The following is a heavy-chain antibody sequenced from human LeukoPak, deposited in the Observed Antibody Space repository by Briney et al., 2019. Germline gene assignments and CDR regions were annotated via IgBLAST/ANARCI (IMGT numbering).Heavy chain of an antibody. V-gene: IGHV4-34*01. J-gene: IGHJ4*02. CDR1: GGSFSGYY. CDR2: INHSGST. D-gene: IGHD3-22*01. Sequence: SETLSLTCAVYGGSFSGYYWSWIRQPPGKGLEWIGEINHSGSTNYNPSLKSRVTISVDTSKNQFSLKLSSVTAADTAVYYCARVPLMIVVVPDRYFDYWGQGTLVTVSS. CDR3: ARVPLMIVVVPDRYFDY.